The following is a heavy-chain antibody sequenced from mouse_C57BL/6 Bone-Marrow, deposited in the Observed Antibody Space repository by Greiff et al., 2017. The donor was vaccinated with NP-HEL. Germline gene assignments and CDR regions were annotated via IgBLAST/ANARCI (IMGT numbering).Heavy chain of an antibody. Sequence: QVQLPQPGAELVKPGASVKVSCKASGYTFPSYWKHWVKQRPGQGLEWIGRIHPSDSDTNYNPKFKGKATLTVDKSSSTAYMQLSSLTSEDSAVYYCAIITTVVARGAYAMDYWGQGTSVTVSS. CDR1: GYTFPSYW. V-gene: IGHV1-74*01. CDR3: AIITTVVARGAYAMDY. J-gene: IGHJ4*01. CDR2: IHPSDSDT. D-gene: IGHD1-1*01.